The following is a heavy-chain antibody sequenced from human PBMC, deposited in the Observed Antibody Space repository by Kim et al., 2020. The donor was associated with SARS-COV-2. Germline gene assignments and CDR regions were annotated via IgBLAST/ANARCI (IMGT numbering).Heavy chain of an antibody. D-gene: IGHD6-6*01. V-gene: IGHV3-30*01. Sequence: GRFTISRDNSKNTVYLQMNSLRAEDAAMYYCVRDPDNLVGEQLVSSYFDYWGQGTLVTVSS. CDR3: VRDPDNLVGEQLVSSYFDY. J-gene: IGHJ4*02.